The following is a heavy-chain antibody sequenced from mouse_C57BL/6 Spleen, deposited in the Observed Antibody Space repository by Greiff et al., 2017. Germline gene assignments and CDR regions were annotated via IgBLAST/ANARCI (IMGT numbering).Heavy chain of an antibody. CDR2: IIPGSGGT. CDR1: GYAFTNYL. D-gene: IGHD1-1*01. CDR3: ARFSSSYAMDY. V-gene: IGHV1-54*01. Sequence: VQLQQSGAELVRPGTSVKVSCKASGYAFTNYLIAWVKQRPGQGLEWIGVIIPGSGGTNYNEKFKGKATLTADKSSSTAYMQLSSLTSEDSAVYFCARFSSSYAMDYWGQGTSVTVSS. J-gene: IGHJ4*01.